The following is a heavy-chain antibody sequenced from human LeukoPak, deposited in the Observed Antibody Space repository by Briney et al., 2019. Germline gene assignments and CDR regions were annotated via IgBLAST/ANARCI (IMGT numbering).Heavy chain of an antibody. V-gene: IGHV3-49*04. J-gene: IGHJ4*02. CDR3: TRDRPIDY. CDR2: IRTKADDETK. Sequence: GGSLRLSCAASGFTFSSYGMHWVRQAPGKGLEWVGFIRTKADDETKQYSASVKGRFTISRDDSESIAYLQMNSLKTEDTAVYYCTRDRPIDYWGQGTLVIVSS. CDR1: GFTFSSYG.